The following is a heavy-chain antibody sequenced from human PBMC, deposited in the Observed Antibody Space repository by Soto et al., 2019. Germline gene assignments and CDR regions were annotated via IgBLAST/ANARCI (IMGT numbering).Heavy chain of an antibody. Sequence: QVQLVESGGGVVQPGRSLRLSCAASGFTFSSYAMHWVRQAPGKGLEWVAVISYDGSNKYYADSVKGRFTISRDNSKNTLYLQMNSLRAGDTAVYYCARDYYDSSVLDYWGQGTLVTVSS. V-gene: IGHV3-30-3*01. J-gene: IGHJ4*02. CDR1: GFTFSSYA. D-gene: IGHD3-22*01. CDR2: ISYDGSNK. CDR3: ARDYYDSSVLDY.